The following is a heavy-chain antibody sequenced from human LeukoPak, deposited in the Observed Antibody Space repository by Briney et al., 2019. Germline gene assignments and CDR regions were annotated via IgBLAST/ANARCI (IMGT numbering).Heavy chain of an antibody. CDR2: IYHSEST. Sequence: PSETLSLTCAVSGYSISSGYYWGWIRQPPGKGLEWIGSIYHSESTYYNPSLKSRVTISVDTSKNQFSLKLSSVTAADTAVYYCARQRVLGAVDNYWGQGTLVTVSS. V-gene: IGHV4-38-2*01. CDR3: ARQRVLGAVDNY. CDR1: GYSISSGYY. D-gene: IGHD6-19*01. J-gene: IGHJ4*02.